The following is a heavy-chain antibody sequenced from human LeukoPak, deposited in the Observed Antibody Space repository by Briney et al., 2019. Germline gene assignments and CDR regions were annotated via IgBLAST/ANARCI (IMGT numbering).Heavy chain of an antibody. CDR1: GDSLKYYY. J-gene: IGHJ6*03. CDR3: ARGDYAYYYIDV. Sequence: ETLSLTCHVSGDSLKYYYWNWIRQPPGQALEWLGRIYISGSWSYKPSLKNRHNMLLDTSANQISSKLTSVSAADTAVLYCARGDYAYYYIDVWGKGTPVTISS. V-gene: IGHV4-4*07. CDR2: IYISGSW.